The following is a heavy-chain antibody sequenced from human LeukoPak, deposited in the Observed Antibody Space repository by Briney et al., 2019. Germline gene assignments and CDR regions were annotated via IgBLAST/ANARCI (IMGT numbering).Heavy chain of an antibody. J-gene: IGHJ5*02. CDR1: GYTFTSYA. CDR3: AGDPYCSGGSCERGWFDP. Sequence: ASVKVSCKASGYTFTSYAMNWVRQAPGQGLEWMGWINTNTGNPTYAQGFTGRFVFSLDTSVSTAYLQISSLKAEDTAVYYCAGDPYCSGGSCERGWFDPWGQGTLVTVSS. D-gene: IGHD2-15*01. CDR2: INTNTGNP. V-gene: IGHV7-4-1*02.